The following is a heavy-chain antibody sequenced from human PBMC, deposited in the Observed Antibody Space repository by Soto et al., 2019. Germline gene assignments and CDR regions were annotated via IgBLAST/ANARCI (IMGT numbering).Heavy chain of an antibody. J-gene: IGHJ5*02. D-gene: IGHD2-15*01. Sequence: EVQLVESGGGLVKPGGSLRRSCAASGFTFNNGWMSWVRQAPWKGLEWGGRIKIRIACGTTDYSEPVQGRVTIARDHSIDQLYLQMTRLKTEATAVYYCTTDSTQTFCDGGPCYSVPKPLHASWGQGDLVNVSS. CDR3: TTDSTQTFCDGGPCYSVPKPLHAS. CDR1: GFTFNNGW. V-gene: IGHV3-15*01. CDR2: IKIRIACGTT.